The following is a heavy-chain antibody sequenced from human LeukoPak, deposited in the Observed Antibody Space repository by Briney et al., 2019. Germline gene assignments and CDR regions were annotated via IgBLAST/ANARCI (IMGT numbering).Heavy chain of an antibody. CDR1: GFSFSYYG. D-gene: IGHD2-2*01. J-gene: IGHJ4*02. V-gene: IGHV3-74*01. CDR2: INSDGSST. Sequence: GGSLRLSCAASGFSFSYYGMNWVRQAPGKGLVWVSRINSDGSSTSYADSVKGRFTISRDNAENSLYLDMNNLGAEDTAVYCVRGDNRDQWGQGTLVTVSS. CDR3: RGDNRDQ.